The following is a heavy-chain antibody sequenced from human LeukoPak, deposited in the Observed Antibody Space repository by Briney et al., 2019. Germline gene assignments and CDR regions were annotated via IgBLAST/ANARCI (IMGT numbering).Heavy chain of an antibody. CDR3: ARDGAGVTGTGLDY. CDR2: IHYTGNT. CDR1: NGSINFASYY. J-gene: IGHJ4*02. V-gene: IGHV4-61*01. Sequence: PSETLSLTCTVSNGSINFASYYWSWIRQPPGKGLEWLGYIHYTGNTIYNPSLKSRVTISMDTAKNQFSLKVSSVTAADTAVYYCARDGAGVTGTGLDYWGQGILATVSS. D-gene: IGHD2-21*02.